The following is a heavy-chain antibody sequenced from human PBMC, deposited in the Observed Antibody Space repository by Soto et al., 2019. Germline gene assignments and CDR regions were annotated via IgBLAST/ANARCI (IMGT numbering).Heavy chain of an antibody. CDR1: GGTFSSYA. V-gene: IGHV1-69*13. J-gene: IGHJ6*02. CDR3: ARSQLEVIVVVPLWYGMDV. Sequence: SVKVSCKASGGTFSSYAISWVRQAPGQGLEWMGGIIPIFGTANYAQKFQGRVTITADESTSTAYMELSSLRSEDTAVYYCARSQLEVIVVVPLWYGMDVWGQGTTVTVSS. D-gene: IGHD3-22*01. CDR2: IIPIFGTA.